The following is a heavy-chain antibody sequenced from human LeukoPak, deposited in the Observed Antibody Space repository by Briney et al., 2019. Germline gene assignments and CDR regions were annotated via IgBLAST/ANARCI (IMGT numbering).Heavy chain of an antibody. V-gene: IGHV3-74*01. J-gene: IGHJ4*02. CDR3: VRGVPVTPGIDY. Sequence: GGSLRLSCTASGFTFSTYRMHWVRQPPGKGLVWVSQICTDGTTIKYADSVKGRFTISRDNAKNTLYLQMNSLRVEDTAVYYCVRGVPVTPGIDYWGQGTLVTVSS. CDR2: ICTDGTTI. D-gene: IGHD2-2*01. CDR1: GFTFSTYR.